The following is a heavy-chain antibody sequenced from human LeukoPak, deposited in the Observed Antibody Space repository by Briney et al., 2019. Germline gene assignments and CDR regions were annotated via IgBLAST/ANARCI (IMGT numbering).Heavy chain of an antibody. CDR3: ARRVQEARSIGSANWLDP. CDR1: GGSISTYS. CDR2: IYTSGTT. V-gene: IGHV4-4*09. D-gene: IGHD3-10*01. J-gene: IGHJ5*02. Sequence: TSETLSLTCTVSGGSISTYSWNWIRQPPGKGLEWIGRIYTSGTTNYNPSLGSRVTISVDTSINQLSLKLSSVTAADTAVYYCARRVQEARSIGSANWLDPWGQRILVTVSS.